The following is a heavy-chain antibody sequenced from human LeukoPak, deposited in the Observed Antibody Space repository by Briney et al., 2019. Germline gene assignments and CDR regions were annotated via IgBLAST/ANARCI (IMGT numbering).Heavy chain of an antibody. J-gene: IGHJ5*02. V-gene: IGHV3-66*02. CDR1: GFTVSSNY. Sequence: GGSLRLSCAASGFTVSSNYMSWVRQAPGKGLEWVSVIYSGGSTYYADSVKGRFTISRDNSKNTLYLQMNSLRAEDTAVYYCARKGYCSSTSCYADWFDPWGQGTLVTVSS. CDR3: ARKGYCSSTSCYADWFDP. CDR2: IYSGGST. D-gene: IGHD2-2*01.